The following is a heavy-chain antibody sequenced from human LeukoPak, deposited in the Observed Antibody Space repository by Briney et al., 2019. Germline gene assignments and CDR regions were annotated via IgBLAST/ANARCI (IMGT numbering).Heavy chain of an antibody. Sequence: GGSLRLSCVGSGFTFNTYWMNWVRQAPGKGMEWVANIREDGSEIYYLDSVKGRFTIFRDNAKNSLYLQMNGLRAEDTAVYYCARHWAHLDYWGQGTLVTVSS. CDR2: IREDGSEI. V-gene: IGHV3-7*01. CDR3: ARHWAHLDY. J-gene: IGHJ4*02. D-gene: IGHD7-27*01. CDR1: GFTFNTYW.